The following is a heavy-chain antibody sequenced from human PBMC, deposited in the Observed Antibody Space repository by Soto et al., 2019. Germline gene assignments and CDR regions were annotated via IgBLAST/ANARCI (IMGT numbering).Heavy chain of an antibody. CDR1: GGSISSGGYY. CDR3: ARRKKLSSYMITFGGVIVPDDAFDI. Sequence: QVQLQESGPGLVKPSQTLSLTCTVSGGSISSGGYYWSWIRQHPGKGLEWIGYIYYSGSTYYNPSLESRVTISVDPSKNQFSLKLSSVTAADTSVYYCARRKKLSSYMITFGGVIVPDDAFDIWGQGTMVTVSS. V-gene: IGHV4-31*03. J-gene: IGHJ3*02. CDR2: IYYSGST. D-gene: IGHD3-16*02.